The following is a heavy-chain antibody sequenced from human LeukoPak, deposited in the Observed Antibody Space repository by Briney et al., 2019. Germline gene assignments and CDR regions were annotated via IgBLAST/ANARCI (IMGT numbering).Heavy chain of an antibody. Sequence: GGSLRLSCAASGFTFDDYGMSWVRQAPGKGLEWVSGINWNGGSTGYADSVKGRFTISRDNAKNSLYLQMNSLRAEDTALYHCARSVAVAGGYYFDYWGQGTLVTVSS. CDR2: INWNGGST. CDR1: GFTFDDYG. J-gene: IGHJ4*02. D-gene: IGHD6-19*01. CDR3: ARSVAVAGGYYFDY. V-gene: IGHV3-20*01.